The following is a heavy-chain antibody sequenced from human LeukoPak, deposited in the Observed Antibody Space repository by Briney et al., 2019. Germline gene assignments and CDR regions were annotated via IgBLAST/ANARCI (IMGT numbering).Heavy chain of an antibody. CDR1: GFTFSSYA. Sequence: GGSLRLSCAAPGFTFSSYAMSWVRQAPGKGLEWVSAISGSGGSTYYADSVKGRFTISRDNSKNTLYLQMNSLRAEDTAVYYCAKAFNYEYYDFWSGYYFFDYWGQGTLVTVSS. CDR3: AKAFNYEYYDFWSGYYFFDY. J-gene: IGHJ4*02. V-gene: IGHV3-23*01. D-gene: IGHD3-3*01. CDR2: ISGSGGST.